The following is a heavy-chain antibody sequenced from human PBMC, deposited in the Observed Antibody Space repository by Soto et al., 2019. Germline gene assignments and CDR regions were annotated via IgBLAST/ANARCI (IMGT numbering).Heavy chain of an antibody. V-gene: IGHV3-33*01. CDR1: GFTFSSYG. D-gene: IGHD6-13*01. CDR2: IWYDGSNK. J-gene: IGHJ6*02. CDR3: ARDSTRIAAAGTATEYYYYYYGMDV. Sequence: GGSLRLSCAASGFTFSSYGMHWVRQGPGKGLEWVAVIWYDGSNKYYADSVKGRFTISRDNSKNTLYLQMNSLRAEDTAVYYCARDSTRIAAAGTATEYYYYYYGMDVWGQGTTVTVSS.